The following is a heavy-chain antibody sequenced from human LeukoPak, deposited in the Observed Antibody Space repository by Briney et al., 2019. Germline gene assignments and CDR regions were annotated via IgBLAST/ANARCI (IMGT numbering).Heavy chain of an antibody. J-gene: IGHJ4*02. CDR1: GGSFSGYY. CDR2: INHSGST. CDR3: ARLPVVVVAATPDY. D-gene: IGHD2-15*01. Sequence: SETLSLTCAVYGGSFSGYYWSWIRQPPGKGLEWIGEINHSGSTNYNPSLKSRVTISVDTYKNQLSLKLSSVTAADTAVYYCARLPVVVVAATPDYWGQGTLVTVSS. V-gene: IGHV4-34*01.